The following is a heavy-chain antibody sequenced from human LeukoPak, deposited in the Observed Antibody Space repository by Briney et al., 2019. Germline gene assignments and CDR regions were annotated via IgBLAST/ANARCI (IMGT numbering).Heavy chain of an antibody. CDR1: GLTFSTYT. D-gene: IGHD6-19*01. Sequence: PGGSLRLSCAVSGLTFSTYTMSWVRQAPGKGLEWVSAISASGGSTFYADSVKGRFTISRDNAKNSLYLQMNSLRAEDTAVYYCDAHGSGNDAFDIWGQGTMVTVSS. J-gene: IGHJ3*02. V-gene: IGHV3-23*01. CDR3: DAHGSGNDAFDI. CDR2: ISASGGST.